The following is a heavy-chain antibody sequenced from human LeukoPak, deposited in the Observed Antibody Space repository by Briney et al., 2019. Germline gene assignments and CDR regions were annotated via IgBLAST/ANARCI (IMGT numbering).Heavy chain of an antibody. V-gene: IGHV4-39*01. CDR1: GGSTSSSSYY. J-gene: IGHJ4*02. CDR3: ARQGGIAVAGTGGDYFDY. D-gene: IGHD6-19*01. CDR2: IYYSGSP. Sequence: NSSETLSLTCTVSGGSTSSSSYYWGWIRQPPGKGLEWIGSIYYSGSPYYSPSLKSRVTISVDTSKNQFSLKLSSVTAADTAVFHCARQGGIAVAGTGGDYFDYWGQGTLVTVSS.